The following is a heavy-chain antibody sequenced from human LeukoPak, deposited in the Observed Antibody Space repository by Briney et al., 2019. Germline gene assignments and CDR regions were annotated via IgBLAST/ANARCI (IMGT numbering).Heavy chain of an antibody. J-gene: IGHJ4*02. V-gene: IGHV3-48*03. D-gene: IGHD3-22*01. Sequence: GGSLRLSCAASGFTFSSYEMNWVRQAPGKGLEWVSYISSSGSTIYYADSVKGRFTISRDNAKNSLYLQTNSLRAEDTAVYYCAREEGYYDSSGYYSFWGQGTLVTVSS. CDR1: GFTFSSYE. CDR2: ISSSGSTI. CDR3: AREEGYYDSSGYYSF.